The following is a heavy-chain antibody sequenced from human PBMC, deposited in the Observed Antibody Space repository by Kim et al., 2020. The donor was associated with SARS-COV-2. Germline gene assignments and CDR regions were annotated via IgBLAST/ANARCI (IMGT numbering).Heavy chain of an antibody. D-gene: IGHD3-10*01. Sequence: AQKFQGRVTITADESTSTAYMELSSLRSEDTAVYYCARVGDYYYYYGMDVWGQGTTVTVSS. J-gene: IGHJ6*02. V-gene: IGHV1-69*01. CDR3: ARVGDYYYYYGMDV.